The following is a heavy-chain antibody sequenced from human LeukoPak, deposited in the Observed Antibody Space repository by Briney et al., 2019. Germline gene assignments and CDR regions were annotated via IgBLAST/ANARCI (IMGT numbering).Heavy chain of an antibody. D-gene: IGHD5-18*01. CDR3: ARDSLWIQLWNALDY. J-gene: IGHJ4*02. V-gene: IGHV1-46*01. Sequence: ASVKVSCKASGYTFTSYYMHWVRQAPGQGLEWMGIINPSGGSTSYAQKFQGRVTMTRDTSTSTVYMELRSLRSDDTAVYYCARDSLWIQLWNALDYWGQGTLVTVSS. CDR2: INPSGGST. CDR1: GYTFTSYY.